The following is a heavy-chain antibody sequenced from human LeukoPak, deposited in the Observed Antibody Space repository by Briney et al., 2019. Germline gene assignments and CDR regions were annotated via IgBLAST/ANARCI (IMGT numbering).Heavy chain of an antibody. CDR2: IIPIFGTA. Sequence: SVKVSCKASGGTFSSYAISWVRQAPGQGLEWMGGIIPIFGTANYAQKFQGRVTITADESKSTAYMELSSLRSEDTAVYYCARGPRITMVRGVIGTSWFDPWGQGTLVTVSS. CDR3: ARGPRITMVRGVIGTSWFDP. V-gene: IGHV1-69*13. CDR1: GGTFSSYA. J-gene: IGHJ5*02. D-gene: IGHD3-10*01.